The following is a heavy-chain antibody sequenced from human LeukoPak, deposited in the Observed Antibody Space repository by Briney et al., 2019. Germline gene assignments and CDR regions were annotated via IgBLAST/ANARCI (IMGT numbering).Heavy chain of an antibody. CDR1: GFTSSSYW. CDR2: ISGDGTAR. J-gene: IGHJ5*02. Sequence: GGSLRLSCAASGFTSSSYWMHWVRQVPGKGLVWVSRISGDGTARNYADSVKGRFAISRDGAKNTVDLQMNSLRGEDTAVYYCVRGRGSYGWFDPWGQGTLVTVSS. CDR3: VRGRGSYGWFDP. D-gene: IGHD3-10*01. V-gene: IGHV3-74*01.